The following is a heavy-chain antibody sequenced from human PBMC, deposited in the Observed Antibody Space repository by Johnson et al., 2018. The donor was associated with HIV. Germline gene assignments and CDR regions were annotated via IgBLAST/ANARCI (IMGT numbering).Heavy chain of an antibody. V-gene: IGHV3-74*01. D-gene: IGHD5-18*01. CDR3: VRERQSGTMHLWLRVNDAFDI. J-gene: IGHJ3*02. CDR2: INNDGSST. Sequence: EVQLVESGGGLVQPGGSLRLSCAASGFTFSNYWMHWVRQVPGKGLVWVSRINNDGSSTSYADSVKGRFTISRDNAKNTLYLQMNSQRAEDTAAFYCVRERQSGTMHLWLRVNDAFDIWGQGTMVTVSS. CDR1: GFTFSNYW.